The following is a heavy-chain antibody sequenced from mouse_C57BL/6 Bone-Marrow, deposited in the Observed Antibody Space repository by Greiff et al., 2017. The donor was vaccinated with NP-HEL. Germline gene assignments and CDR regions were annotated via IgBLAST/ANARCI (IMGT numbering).Heavy chain of an antibody. J-gene: IGHJ3*01. CDR2: IDPSDSYT. CDR1: GYTFTSYW. V-gene: IGHV1-69*01. D-gene: IGHD2-4*01. Sequence: VQLQQPGAELVMPGASVKLSCKASGYTFTSYWMHWVKQRPGQGLEWIGEIDPSDSYTNYNQKFKGKSTLTVDKSSSTAYMQLSSLTSEDSAVYYCARPYDYGAWFAYWGQGTLVTVSA. CDR3: ARPYDYGAWFAY.